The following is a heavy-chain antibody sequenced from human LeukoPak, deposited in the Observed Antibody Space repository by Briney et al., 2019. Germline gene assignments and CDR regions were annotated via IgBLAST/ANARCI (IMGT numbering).Heavy chain of an antibody. D-gene: IGHD4-17*01. J-gene: IGHJ4*02. CDR2: INSDGINT. CDR1: GFTFSNYW. CDR3: AKVAPYGDDYFDY. Sequence: GGSLRLSCAASGFTFSNYWMHWVRQAPGKGLVWVSRINSDGINTSYADSVKGRFTISRDNSKNTLYLQMNSLRAEDTAVYYCAKVAPYGDDYFDYWGQGTLVTVSS. V-gene: IGHV3-74*01.